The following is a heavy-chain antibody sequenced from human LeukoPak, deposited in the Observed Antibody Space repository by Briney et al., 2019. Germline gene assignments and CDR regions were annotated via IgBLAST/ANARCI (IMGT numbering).Heavy chain of an antibody. V-gene: IGHV1-24*01. CDR1: GYTLTELS. D-gene: IGHD2-2*01. CDR2: FDPEDGET. CDR3: ATSPDIVVVPAAIWWDY. J-gene: IGHJ4*02. Sequence: GASVKVSCKVSGYTLTELSMHWVRQAPGKGLEWMGGFDPEDGETIYAQKFQGRVTMTEDTSTDTAYMELSSLRSEDTAVYYCATSPDIVVVPAAIWWDYWGQGTLVTVSS.